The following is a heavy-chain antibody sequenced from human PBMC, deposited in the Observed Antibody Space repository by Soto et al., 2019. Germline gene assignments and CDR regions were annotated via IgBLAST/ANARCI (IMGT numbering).Heavy chain of an antibody. CDR1: GFTVSSNY. J-gene: IGHJ4*02. Sequence: EVQLVESGGGLIQPGGSLRLSCAASGFTVSSNYISWVRQAPGKGLEWVSVIYSGGSTYYADSVKGRFTISRDNSKNTLYLQMNSLRAEDTAVYYCARDLGFGGDYEGEEDYWGQGTLVTVSS. D-gene: IGHD4-17*01. CDR2: IYSGGST. CDR3: ARDLGFGGDYEGEEDY. V-gene: IGHV3-53*01.